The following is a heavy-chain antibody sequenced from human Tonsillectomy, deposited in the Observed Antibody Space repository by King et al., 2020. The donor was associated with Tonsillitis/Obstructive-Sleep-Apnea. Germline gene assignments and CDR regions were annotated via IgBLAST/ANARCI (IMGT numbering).Heavy chain of an antibody. Sequence: VQLVESGAEVKKPGSSVKVSCKASGGTFSSYAISWVRQAPGQGLEWMGGIIAIFGTANYAQKFPGRVTITAAESTSTAYMELSSLRSEDTAVDYCARDEQLVPRDYYYYYMDVWGKGTTVTVSS. J-gene: IGHJ6*03. V-gene: IGHV1-69*01. CDR2: IIAIFGTA. CDR1: GGTFSSYA. D-gene: IGHD6-6*01. CDR3: ARDEQLVPRDYYYYYMDV.